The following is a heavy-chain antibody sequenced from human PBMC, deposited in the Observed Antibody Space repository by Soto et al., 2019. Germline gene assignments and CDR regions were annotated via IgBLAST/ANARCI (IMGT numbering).Heavy chain of an antibody. CDR3: VRDGTQTFRAWFDA. CDR2: IYATGTT. D-gene: IGHD1-1*01. V-gene: IGHV4-4*07. Sequence: ETLSPPCTISGASIRGFYWSWIRTSAGKGLEWIGRIYATGTTDYNPSLKSRVMMSVDTSKKQFSLKLRSVTAAETAVYYCVRDGTQTFRAWFDACGQGISATVS. J-gene: IGHJ5*02. CDR1: GASIRGFY.